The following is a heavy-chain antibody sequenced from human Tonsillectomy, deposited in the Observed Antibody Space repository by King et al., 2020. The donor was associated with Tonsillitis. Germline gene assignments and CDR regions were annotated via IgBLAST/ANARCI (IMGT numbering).Heavy chain of an antibody. D-gene: IGHD3-22*01. V-gene: IGHV3-15*01. CDR1: GFTFSNAW. CDR2: IKSKTDGGTT. J-gene: IGHJ4*02. Sequence: VQLVESGGGLVKPGGSLRLSCAASGFTFSNAWMSGVRQAPGKGLEWVGRIKSKTDGGTTDYAAPVKGRFTISRDDSKNTLYLQMNSLKTEDTAVYYCTTTYYYDSSGYRPFDYWGQGTLVTVSS. CDR3: TTTYYYDSSGYRPFDY.